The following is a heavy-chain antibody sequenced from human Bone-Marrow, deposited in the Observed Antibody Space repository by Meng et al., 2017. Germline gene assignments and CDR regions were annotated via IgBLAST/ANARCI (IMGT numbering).Heavy chain of an antibody. V-gene: IGHV4-31*03. CDR3: ARGPLSAAGTMGYFQH. CDR2: IYYSGST. Sequence: QGHLQESGPGLVKPSQTLSLTCTVSGGSISSGGYYWSWIRQHPGKGLEWIGYIYYSGSTYYNPSLKSRVTISVDTSKNQFSLKLSSVTAADSAVYYCARGPLSAAGTMGYFQHWGQGTPVTVSS. J-gene: IGHJ1*01. CDR1: GGSISSGGYY. D-gene: IGHD6-13*01.